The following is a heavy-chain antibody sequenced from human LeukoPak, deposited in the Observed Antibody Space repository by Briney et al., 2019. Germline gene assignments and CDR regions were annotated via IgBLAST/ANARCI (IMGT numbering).Heavy chain of an antibody. CDR3: AKVRQQLVRYLDY. CDR2: IWGNGDAI. J-gene: IGHJ4*02. CDR1: RLTSSSYS. Sequence: PGGSLRLSCAGSRLTSSSYSVNWVRQAPGKGLEWISHIWGNGDAIWYADSVKGRFTIFRDTAKKSLYLQMNSLRAEDTAVYYCAKVRQQLVRYLDYWGQGTLVTVSS. D-gene: IGHD6-13*01. V-gene: IGHV3-48*01.